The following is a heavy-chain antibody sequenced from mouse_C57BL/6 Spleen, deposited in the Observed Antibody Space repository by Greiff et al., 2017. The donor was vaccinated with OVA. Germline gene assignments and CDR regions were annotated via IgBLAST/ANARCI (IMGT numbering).Heavy chain of an antibody. V-gene: IGHV1-80*01. J-gene: IGHJ2*01. Sequence: QVQLKQSGAELVKPGASVKISCKASGYAFSSYWMNWVKQRPGKGLEWIGQIYPGDGDTNYNGKFKGKATLTADKSSSTAYMQLSSLTSEDSAVYFCARWVSMYYFDYWGQGTTLTVSS. CDR1: GYAFSSYW. CDR2: IYPGDGDT. CDR3: ARWVSMYYFDY. D-gene: IGHD2-3*01.